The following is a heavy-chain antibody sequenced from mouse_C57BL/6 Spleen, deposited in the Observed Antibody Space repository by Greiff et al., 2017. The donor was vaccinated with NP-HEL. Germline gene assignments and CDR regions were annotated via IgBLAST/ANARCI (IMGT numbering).Heavy chain of an antibody. V-gene: IGHV5-17*01. CDR3: ARQLSEWDY. J-gene: IGHJ4*01. CDR1: GFTFSDYG. CDR2: IGSGSSTI. Sequence: EVQVVESGGGLVKPGGSLKLSCAASGFTFSDYGMHWVRQAPEKGLEWVAYIGSGSSTIYYADTVKGRFTISRDNAKNTLFLQMTSLRSEDTAMYYCARQLSEWDYWGQGTSVTVSS. D-gene: IGHD1-1*02.